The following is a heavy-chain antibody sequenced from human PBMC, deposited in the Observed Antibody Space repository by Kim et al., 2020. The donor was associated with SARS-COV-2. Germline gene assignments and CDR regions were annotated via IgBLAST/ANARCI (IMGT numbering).Heavy chain of an antibody. CDR2: IIPILGIA. D-gene: IGHD2-2*01. CDR1: GGTFSSYA. Sequence: SVNVSCKASGGTFSSYAISWVRQAPGQGLEWMGRIIPILGIANYAQKFQGRVTITADKSTSTAYMELSSLRSEDTAVYYCARDLSGYCSSTSCPPLDYWGQGTLVTVSS. CDR3: ARDLSGYCSSTSCPPLDY. V-gene: IGHV1-69*04. J-gene: IGHJ4*02.